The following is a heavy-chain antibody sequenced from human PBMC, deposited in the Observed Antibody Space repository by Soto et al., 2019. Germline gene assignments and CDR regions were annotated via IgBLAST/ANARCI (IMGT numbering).Heavy chain of an antibody. CDR2: VHSSGIT. CDR3: ARGLGYETLY. D-gene: IGHD3-3*01. V-gene: IGHV4-61*01. J-gene: IGHJ4*02. Sequence: PSETLSLTCCVSGSSVSNIIHYWSWIRQPPGKGLEWIGCVHSSGITNYSPPLKSRVTISLDTSKNQFSLRLDSLTAADTAVYYCARGLGYETLYWGQG. CDR1: GSSVSNIIHY.